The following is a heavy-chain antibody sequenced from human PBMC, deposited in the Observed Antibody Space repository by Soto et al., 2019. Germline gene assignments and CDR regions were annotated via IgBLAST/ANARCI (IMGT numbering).Heavy chain of an antibody. CDR2: IIPILGIA. Sequence: QVQLVQSGAEVKKPGSSVKVSCKASGGTFSSYTISWVRQAPGQGLEWMGRIIPILGIANYAQKFQGRVTITADKSTSTAYMERSSLRSEDTAVYYCARGPVVGATFGFDPWGQGTLVTVSS. CDR1: GGTFSSYT. D-gene: IGHD1-26*01. CDR3: ARGPVVGATFGFDP. V-gene: IGHV1-69*02. J-gene: IGHJ5*02.